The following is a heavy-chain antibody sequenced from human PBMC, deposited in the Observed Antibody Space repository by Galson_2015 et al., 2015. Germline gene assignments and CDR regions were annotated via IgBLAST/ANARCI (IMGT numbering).Heavy chain of an antibody. V-gene: IGHV3-23*01. Sequence: SLRLSCAASGFTFSSYAMSWVRQAPGKGLEWVSAISGSGGSTYYADSVKGRFTTSRDNSKNTLYLQMNSLRAEDTAVYYCAKHIPTTVVTQEGFDYWGQGTLVTVSS. CDR2: ISGSGGST. CDR1: GFTFSSYA. D-gene: IGHD4-23*01. J-gene: IGHJ4*02. CDR3: AKHIPTTVVTQEGFDY.